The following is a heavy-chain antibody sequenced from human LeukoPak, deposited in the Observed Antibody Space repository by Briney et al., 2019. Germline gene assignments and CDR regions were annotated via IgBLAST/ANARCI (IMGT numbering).Heavy chain of an antibody. D-gene: IGHD3-10*01. Sequence: PSETLSLTCTVSGGSISSYYWSWIRQPPGKGLEWIGYIYYRGSTNYNPSLKSRVTISVDTSKNQFSLKLSSVTAADTAVYYCARSLNIPYYYATWGQGTLVTVSS. CDR2: IYYRGST. J-gene: IGHJ5*02. V-gene: IGHV4-59*01. CDR3: ARSLNIPYYYAT. CDR1: GGSISSYY.